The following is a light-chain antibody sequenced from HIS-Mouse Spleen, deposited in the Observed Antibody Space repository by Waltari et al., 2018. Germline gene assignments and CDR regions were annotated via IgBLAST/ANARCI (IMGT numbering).Light chain of an antibody. CDR3: CSYAGSSTVV. CDR2: EGS. J-gene: IGLJ2*01. V-gene: IGLV2-23*01. Sequence: QSALTQPASVSGSPGQSITISCTGTSSDVGSYNLVPWYQQHPGKAPKLMIYEGSKRPSGGSNRFSGSKSGNTASLTISGLQAEDEADYYCCSYAGSSTVVFGGGTKLTVL. CDR1: SSDVGSYNL.